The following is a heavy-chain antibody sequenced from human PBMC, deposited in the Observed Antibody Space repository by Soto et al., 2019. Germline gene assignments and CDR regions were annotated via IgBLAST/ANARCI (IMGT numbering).Heavy chain of an antibody. CDR2: IYFTGNT. D-gene: IGHD3-9*01. Sequence: PSETLSLTCTASGGSITSSSHFWGWVRQPPGKGLEWIGTIYFTGNTYYTPSLKSRLTMSIDTSKNEFSLRLNSVTAADTAVYYCAGQTITIAAASYGRSNWFDPWGPGTLVTVSS. J-gene: IGHJ5*02. V-gene: IGHV4-39*01. CDR1: GGSITSSSHF. CDR3: AGQTITIAAASYGRSNWFDP.